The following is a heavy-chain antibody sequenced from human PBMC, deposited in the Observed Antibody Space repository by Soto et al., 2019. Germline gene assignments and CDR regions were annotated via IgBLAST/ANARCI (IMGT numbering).Heavy chain of an antibody. CDR1: GFTFDDYA. V-gene: IGHV3-9*01. Sequence: PGGSLRLSCAASGFTFDDYAMHWVRQAPGKGLEWVSGISWNSGSIGYADSVKGRFTISRDNAKNSLYLQMNSLRAEDTALYYCAKPYSSSPLRNAFDIWGQGTMVTVS. D-gene: IGHD6-6*01. J-gene: IGHJ3*02. CDR3: AKPYSSSPLRNAFDI. CDR2: ISWNSGSI.